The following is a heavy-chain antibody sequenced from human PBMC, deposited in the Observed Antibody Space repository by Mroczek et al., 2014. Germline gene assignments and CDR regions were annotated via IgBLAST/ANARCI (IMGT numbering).Heavy chain of an antibody. J-gene: IGHJ6*02. D-gene: IGHD4-17*01. V-gene: IGHV1-18*01. CDR1: GYTFTSYG. CDR2: ISAYNGNT. CDR3: ARMDRTVTTKLYYYYYGMDV. Sequence: VQLLETGAEVKKPGASVKVSCKASGYTFTSYGISWVRQAPGQGLEWMGWISAYNGNTNYAQKLQGRVTMTTDTSTSTAYMELRSLRSDDTAVYYCARMDRTVTTKLYYYYYGMDVWGQGTHGHRLL.